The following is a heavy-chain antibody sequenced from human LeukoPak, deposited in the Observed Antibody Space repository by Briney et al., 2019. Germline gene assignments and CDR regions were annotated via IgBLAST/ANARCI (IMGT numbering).Heavy chain of an antibody. CDR3: ARGGSYSYGPFDY. J-gene: IGHJ4*02. CDR2: INSDGSTT. D-gene: IGHD5-18*01. CDR1: GFTFSNYW. V-gene: IGHV3-74*01. Sequence: GGSLRLSCAAFGFTFSNYWMHWVRQAPGKGLVWVSRINSDGSTTTYADSVKGRFTISRDNAKNTLYLQMNSLSAEDTAVYYCARGGSYSYGPFDYWGQGTLSTVSS.